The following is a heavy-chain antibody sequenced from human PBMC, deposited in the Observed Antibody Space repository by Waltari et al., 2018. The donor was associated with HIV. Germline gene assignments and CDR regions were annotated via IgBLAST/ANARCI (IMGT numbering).Heavy chain of an antibody. CDR1: GGSISSSSYY. Sequence: QLQLQESGPGLVKPSETLSLTCTVSGGSISSSSYYWGWIRQPPGKGLEWIGSIYYSGSTYDNPSLKSRVTISVDTSKNQFSLKLSSVTAADTAVYYCARGSHTVVTVYYFDYWGQGTLVTVSS. V-gene: IGHV4-39*01. D-gene: IGHD2-15*01. J-gene: IGHJ4*02. CDR3: ARGSHTVVTVYYFDY. CDR2: IYYSGST.